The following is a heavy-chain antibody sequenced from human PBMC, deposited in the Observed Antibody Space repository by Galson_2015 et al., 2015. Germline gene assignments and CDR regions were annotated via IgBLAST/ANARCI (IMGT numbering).Heavy chain of an antibody. Sequence: SLRLSCAASGFTFSSYSMNWVRQAPGKGLEWVSSISSSSSYIYYADSVKGRFTISRDNSKNTLYLQMNSLRAEDTAVYYCAKGYTNWFDPWGQGTLVTVSS. D-gene: IGHD1-14*01. CDR2: ISSSSSYI. CDR3: AKGYTNWFDP. J-gene: IGHJ5*02. CDR1: GFTFSSYS. V-gene: IGHV3-21*01.